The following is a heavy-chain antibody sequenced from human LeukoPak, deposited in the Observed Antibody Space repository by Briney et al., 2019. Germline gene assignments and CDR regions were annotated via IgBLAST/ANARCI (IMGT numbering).Heavy chain of an antibody. D-gene: IGHD3-22*01. J-gene: IGHJ3*02. V-gene: IGHV4-39*07. CDR1: GGSISSSSYY. CDR3: ARNTYYYDSSGFGALFDAFDI. CDR2: IYYSGST. Sequence: SETLSLTCTVSGGSISSSSYYWGWIRQPPGKGLEWIGSIYYSGSTYYNPSLKSRVTISVDTSKNQFSLKLSSVTAADTAVYYCARNTYYYDSSGFGALFDAFDIWGQGTMVTVSS.